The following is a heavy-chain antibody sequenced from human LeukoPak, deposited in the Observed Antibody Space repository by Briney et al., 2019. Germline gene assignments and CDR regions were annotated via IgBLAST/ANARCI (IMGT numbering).Heavy chain of an antibody. Sequence: ASVKVSCKASGYTFIGYYMHWVRQAPGQGLEWMGWINPNSGGTNYAQKFQGRVTMIRDTSISTAYMELSRLTSDDTAVYYCARDVTGDQSWFFDLWGRGTLVTVSS. CDR3: ARDVTGDQSWFFDL. J-gene: IGHJ2*01. CDR1: GYTFIGYY. CDR2: INPNSGGT. D-gene: IGHD7-27*01. V-gene: IGHV1-2*02.